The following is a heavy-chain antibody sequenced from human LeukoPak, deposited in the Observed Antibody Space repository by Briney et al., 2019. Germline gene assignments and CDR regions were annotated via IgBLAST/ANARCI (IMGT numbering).Heavy chain of an antibody. D-gene: IGHD3-9*01. Sequence: GSLRLSCAASGFTFSDYYMSWIRQPPGKGLEWIGSINYSGSTYYNPSLKSRVTMSVDTSKNQFSLKLSSVTAADTAVYYCASAARGLTGYYTFDYWGQGTLVTVSS. CDR3: ASAARGLTGYYTFDY. V-gene: IGHV4-38-2*01. CDR1: GFTFSDYY. CDR2: INYSGST. J-gene: IGHJ4*02.